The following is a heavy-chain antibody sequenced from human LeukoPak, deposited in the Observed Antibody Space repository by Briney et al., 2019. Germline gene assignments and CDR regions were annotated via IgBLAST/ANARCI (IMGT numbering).Heavy chain of an antibody. CDR2: IYYSGST. J-gene: IGHJ4*02. CDR3: ARVSGYHWESFYDY. Sequence: SETLSLTCTVSGGFISNYYWSWLRQPPGKGLEWIGYIYYSGSTNYNPSLKSRVTISVDTSKNQFSLKLRSVTAADTAVYYCARVSGYHWESFYDYWGQGTLVTVSS. D-gene: IGHD5-12*01. V-gene: IGHV4-59*01. CDR1: GGFISNYY.